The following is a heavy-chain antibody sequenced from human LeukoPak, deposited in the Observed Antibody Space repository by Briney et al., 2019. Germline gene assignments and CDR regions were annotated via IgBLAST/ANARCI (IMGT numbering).Heavy chain of an antibody. CDR2: IYPGDSDT. Sequence: GESLKISCKGSGYSFTSYWIGWVRQMPGKGLEWMGIIYPGDSDTRYSSSFQGQVTISADKSISTAYLQWSSLKASDTAMYYCARHEVDTAMVIYMDVWGKGTTVTVSS. CDR3: ARHEVDTAMVIYMDV. J-gene: IGHJ6*03. CDR1: GYSFTSYW. V-gene: IGHV5-51*01. D-gene: IGHD5-18*01.